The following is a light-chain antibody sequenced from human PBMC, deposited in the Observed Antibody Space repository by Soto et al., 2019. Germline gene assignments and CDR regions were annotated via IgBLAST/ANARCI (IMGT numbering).Light chain of an antibody. CDR1: QDINNN. CDR3: QYLNSFQLT. CDR2: LAS. Sequence: DIQLTQSPSFLSASVGDRGTITCRASQDINNNLAWYQQKPGKAPNLLIYLASTLQSGVPTRFSGSGTGSKFTHTLASLQSEDFATYYCQYLNSFQLTFGGGTKVEIK. V-gene: IGKV1-9*01. J-gene: IGKJ4*01.